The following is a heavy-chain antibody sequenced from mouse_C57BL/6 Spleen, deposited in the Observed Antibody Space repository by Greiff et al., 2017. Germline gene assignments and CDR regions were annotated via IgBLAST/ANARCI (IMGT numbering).Heavy chain of an antibody. CDR2: INPGSGGT. V-gene: IGHV1-54*01. Sequence: VQLQQSGAELVRPGTSVKVSCKASGYAFTNYLIEWVKQRPGQGLEWIGVINPGSGGTNYNEKFKGKATLTADKSSSTAYMQLSSLTSEDSAVYFCARDGYSLYFDYWGQGTTLTVSS. CDR3: ARDGYSLYFDY. D-gene: IGHD2-3*01. CDR1: GYAFTNYL. J-gene: IGHJ2*01.